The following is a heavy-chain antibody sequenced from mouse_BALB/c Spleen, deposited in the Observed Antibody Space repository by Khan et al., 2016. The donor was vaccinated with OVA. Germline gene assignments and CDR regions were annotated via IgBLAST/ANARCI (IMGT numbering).Heavy chain of an antibody. Sequence: VQLKQAGAELVKPGASVKLSCTASGFNIKDTYMHWVKQRPGQGLEWIGRIDPANGNTKYDPKFQGKATITADTSSNTAYLQRSSLTSEDTAVYYCDSYGNYPAYWGQGTLVTVSA. D-gene: IGHD2-1*01. J-gene: IGHJ3*01. CDR1: GFNIKDTY. CDR3: DSYGNYPAY. CDR2: IDPANGNT. V-gene: IGHV14-3*02.